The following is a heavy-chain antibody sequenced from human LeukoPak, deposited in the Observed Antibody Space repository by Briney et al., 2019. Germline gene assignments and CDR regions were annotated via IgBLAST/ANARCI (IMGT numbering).Heavy chain of an antibody. V-gene: IGHV1-69*05. CDR1: GGTFSSYA. Sequence: SVKVSCKASGGTFSSYAISWVRQPPGQGLEWMGGIIPIFGTANYAQKFQGRVTITTDESTSTAYMELSSLRSEDTAVYYCARDRRYYYGSGSPNWFDPWGQGTLVTVSS. D-gene: IGHD3-10*01. CDR3: ARDRRYYYGSGSPNWFDP. CDR2: IIPIFGTA. J-gene: IGHJ5*02.